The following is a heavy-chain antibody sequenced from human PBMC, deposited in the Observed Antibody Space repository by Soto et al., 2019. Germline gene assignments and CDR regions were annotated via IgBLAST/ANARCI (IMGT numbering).Heavy chain of an antibody. CDR2: INSDGITT. CDR3: ASGAAF. J-gene: IGHJ4*02. CDR1: GFSLSSVW. Sequence: GGSLRLSCAASGFSLSSVWMHWVRQTPGKGLKWVSRINSDGITTHYADSVEGRFTVSRDNAGNTLYLQMSSLRVEDTAVYYCASGAAFRGQGILVTVSS. D-gene: IGHD6-25*01. V-gene: IGHV3-74*01.